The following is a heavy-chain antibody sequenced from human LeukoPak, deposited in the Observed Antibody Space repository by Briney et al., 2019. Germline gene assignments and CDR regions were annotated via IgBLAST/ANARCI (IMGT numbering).Heavy chain of an antibody. J-gene: IGHJ4*02. CDR3: ARDLTAQLGDGYNYAPDY. Sequence: PGGSLRLSCAASGFTFSSYSMTWVRQAPGKGLEWVSSISSSSSYIYYADSVKGRFTISRDNAKNSLYLQMNSLRAEDTAVYYCARDLTAQLGDGYNYAPDYWGQGTLVTVSS. D-gene: IGHD5-12*01. CDR1: GFTFSSYS. CDR2: ISSSSSYI. V-gene: IGHV3-21*01.